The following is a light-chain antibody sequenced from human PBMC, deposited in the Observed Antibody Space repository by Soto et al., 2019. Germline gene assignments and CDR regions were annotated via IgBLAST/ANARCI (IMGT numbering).Light chain of an antibody. Sequence: QSVLTQPPSLSATPGQRVNISCSGSFANIGDNAVNWYQQLPGAAPKLLIYLNDQRPSGVPDRFSGSKSGTSAFLAISGLQSEDEADYYCAAWDDSLNALFXTGTKLTVL. CDR2: LND. CDR1: FANIGDNA. J-gene: IGLJ1*01. V-gene: IGLV1-44*01. CDR3: AAWDDSLNAL.